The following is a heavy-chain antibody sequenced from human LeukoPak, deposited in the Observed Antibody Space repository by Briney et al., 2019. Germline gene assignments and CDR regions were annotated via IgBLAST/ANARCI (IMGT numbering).Heavy chain of an antibody. CDR2: ISSSSSYI. D-gene: IGHD3-3*01. J-gene: IGHJ5*02. CDR1: GFTFSSYS. V-gene: IGHV3-21*01. Sequence: YPGGSLRLSCAASGFTFSSYSMNWVRQAPGKGLEWVSSISSSSSYIYYADSVKGRFTISRDNAKNSLYLQMNSLRAEDTAVYYCAREAHITIFGVAENWFDPWGQGTLVTVSS. CDR3: AREAHITIFGVAENWFDP.